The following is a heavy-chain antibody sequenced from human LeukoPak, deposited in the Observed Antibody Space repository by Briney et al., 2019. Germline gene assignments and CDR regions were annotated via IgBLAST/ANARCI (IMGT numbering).Heavy chain of an antibody. CDR2: ISWNGGST. V-gene: IGHV3-20*04. D-gene: IGHD3-16*02. CDR3: ARDSGYTTSPGH. J-gene: IGHJ4*02. CDR1: GFTFDDYG. Sequence: PGGSLRLSCVASGFTFDDYGMSWVRQAPGKGLEWVSGISWNGGSTGYADSVKGRFTISRDNAKNSLYLQMNSLRAEDTALYYCARDSGYTTSPGHWGQGTLVTVSS.